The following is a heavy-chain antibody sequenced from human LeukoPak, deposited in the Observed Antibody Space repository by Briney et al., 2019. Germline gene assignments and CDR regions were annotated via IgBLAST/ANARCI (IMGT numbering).Heavy chain of an antibody. J-gene: IGHJ5*02. CDR2: IWYDGSNK. V-gene: IGHV3-33*01. CDR1: GFTFSSYG. CDR3: ARDSFTIVRGVILKYNWFDP. Sequence: GGSLRLSCAASGFTFSSYGMHWVRQAPGRGLEGVEVIWYDGSNKYYADTVKGRFPISRDNSKNTLYLQMNSLRAEDTAVYYCARDSFTIVRGVILKYNWFDPWAQRTLVTVSS. D-gene: IGHD3-10*01.